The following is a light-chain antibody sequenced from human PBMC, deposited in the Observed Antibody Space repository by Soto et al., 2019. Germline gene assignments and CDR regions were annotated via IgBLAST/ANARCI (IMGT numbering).Light chain of an antibody. CDR3: QQYDNWPLT. CDR1: QSVSSN. J-gene: IGKJ4*01. V-gene: IGKV3-15*01. Sequence: EIVMTQSPATLPVSPGERATRSCRASQSVSSNLAWYQQKPGQAPRFLIYGASTRATGIPARFSGSGSGTEFTLTISSLQYEDFAVYYCQQYDNWPLTFGGGTKVDIK. CDR2: GAS.